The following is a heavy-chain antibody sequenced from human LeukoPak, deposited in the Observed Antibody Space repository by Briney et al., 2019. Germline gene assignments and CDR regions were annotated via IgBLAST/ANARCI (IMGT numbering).Heavy chain of an antibody. D-gene: IGHD3-3*01. CDR3: AREFNYDFWSGSYFDY. Sequence: PSQTLSLTCTVSVGSISSGDYYWNWIRQPPGKGLEWIGYIYYSGTTYYNPSLKSRVTISVDTSKNQFSLKLSSVTAADTAVYYCAREFNYDFWSGSYFDYWGQGTLVTVSS. V-gene: IGHV4-30-4*08. CDR1: VGSISSGDYY. CDR2: IYYSGTT. J-gene: IGHJ4*02.